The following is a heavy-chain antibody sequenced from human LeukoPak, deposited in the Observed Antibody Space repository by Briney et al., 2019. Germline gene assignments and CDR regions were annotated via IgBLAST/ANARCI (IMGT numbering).Heavy chain of an antibody. CDR2: ISYDGSNK. CDR3: ATPVITDAGGVY. CDR1: GFTFSSYA. D-gene: IGHD3-22*01. Sequence: GGSLRLSCAASGFTFSSYAMHWVRQAPGKGLEWVAVISYDGSNKYYADSVKGRFTISRDNSKNTLYLQMNSLRAEDTAVYYCATPVITDAGGVYWGQGTLVTVSS. J-gene: IGHJ4*02. V-gene: IGHV3-30-3*01.